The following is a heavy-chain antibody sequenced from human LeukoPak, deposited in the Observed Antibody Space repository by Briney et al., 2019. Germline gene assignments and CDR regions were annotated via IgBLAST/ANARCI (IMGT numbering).Heavy chain of an antibody. CDR3: ARDTRSKYSSSRGWFDP. V-gene: IGHV4-31*03. Sequence: NPSETLSLTCTVSGGSISSGGYYWSWIRQHPGKGLEWIGYIYYSGSTYYNPSLKSRVTISVDTSKNQFSLKLSSVTAADTAVYYCARDTRSKYSSSRGWFDPWGQGTLVTVSS. J-gene: IGHJ5*02. CDR2: IYYSGST. CDR1: GGSISSGGYY. D-gene: IGHD6-6*01.